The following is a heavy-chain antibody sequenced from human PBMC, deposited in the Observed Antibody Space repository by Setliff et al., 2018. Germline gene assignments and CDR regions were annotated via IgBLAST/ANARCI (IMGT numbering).Heavy chain of an antibody. V-gene: IGHV1-18*01. CDR2: IITNTGKT. CDR1: AYSFSGYY. D-gene: IGHD2-2*01. J-gene: IGHJ3*01. Sequence: ASVKVSCKTSAYSFSGYYIHWVRQAPGQGLEWMGMIITNTGKTSYPKKFQGRVTMTTDTYTGTGYMELRSLTSDDTAVYFCARFGGSCSSSSCYASDLWGQGTMVTVSS. CDR3: ARFGGSCSSSSCYASDL.